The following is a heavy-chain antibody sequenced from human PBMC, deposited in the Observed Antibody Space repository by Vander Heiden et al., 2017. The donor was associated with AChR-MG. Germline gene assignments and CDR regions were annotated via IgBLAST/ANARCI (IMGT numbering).Heavy chain of an antibody. Sequence: QVQLQESGPGLVKPSQTLSLTCTVSGGSISSGGYYWSWIRQHPGKGLEWIGYIYYSGSTYYNPSLKSRVTISVDTSKNQFSLKLSSVTAADTAVYYCARGGKRGDYYYYYMDVWGKGTTVTVSS. CDR1: GGSISSGGYY. D-gene: IGHD1-26*01. J-gene: IGHJ6*03. CDR2: IYYSGST. CDR3: ARGGKRGDYYYYYMDV. V-gene: IGHV4-31*03.